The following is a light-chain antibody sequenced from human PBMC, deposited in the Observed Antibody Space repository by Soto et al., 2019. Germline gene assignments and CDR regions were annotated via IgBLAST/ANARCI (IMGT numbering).Light chain of an antibody. V-gene: IGLV2-23*02. CDR2: EVT. J-gene: IGLJ2*01. CDR1: SSDVGSYNL. CDR3: CSYAGNSDVI. Sequence: QSVLTQPASVSGSPGQSITISCTGTSSDVGSYNLVSWFQQHPGKAPKLMIYEVTKRPSGVSNRFSGSKSGNTASLTISGLQAEDEADYYCCSYAGNSDVIFGGGTKLTVL.